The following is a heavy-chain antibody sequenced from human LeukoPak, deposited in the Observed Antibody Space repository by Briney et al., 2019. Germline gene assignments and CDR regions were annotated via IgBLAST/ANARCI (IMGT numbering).Heavy chain of an antibody. J-gene: IGHJ2*01. CDR2: IKQDGSEK. CDR3: ARGPLVVNTIAWYFEF. CDR1: GFTFSSYW. V-gene: IGHV3-7*01. D-gene: IGHD2-8*02. Sequence: GGSLRLSCAASGFTFSSYWMSWVRQAPGKGLEWVANIKQDGSEKYYVDSVEGRFTVSRDNSKNTVDLQMDSLRLEDMAVYYCARGPLVVNTIAWYFEFWGRGTLVTVSS.